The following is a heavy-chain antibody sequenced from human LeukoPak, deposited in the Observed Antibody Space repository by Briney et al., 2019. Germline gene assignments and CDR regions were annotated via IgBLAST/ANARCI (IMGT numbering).Heavy chain of an antibody. D-gene: IGHD2-21*02. CDR3: TRLWGDCGGDCYSHDY. Sequence: GGSLRLSCVASGFTFSGSVMHWVRQASRRGLEWVGRVGCKADSYATAYPSSVKVRFAISRDDSKNTAYLQMNSLRTEDTAVYYCTRLWGDCGGDCYSHDYWGQGALVTVSS. CDR1: GFTFSGSV. J-gene: IGHJ4*02. V-gene: IGHV3-73*01. CDR2: VGCKADSYAT.